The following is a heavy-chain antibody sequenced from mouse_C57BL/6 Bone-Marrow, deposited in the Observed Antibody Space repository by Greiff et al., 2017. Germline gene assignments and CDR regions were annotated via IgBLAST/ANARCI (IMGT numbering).Heavy chain of an antibody. CDR1: GFSLTSYA. CDR3: ARSYDGYLSYYAMDY. D-gene: IGHD2-3*01. CDR2: IWTGGGT. J-gene: IGHJ4*01. Sequence: VKLEESGPGLVAPSQSLSITCTVSGFSLTSYAISWVRQPPGKGLEWLGVIWTGGGTNYNSALKSRLSISKDNSKSQVFLKMNSLQTDDTARYYCARSYDGYLSYYAMDYWGQGTSVTVSS. V-gene: IGHV2-9-1*01.